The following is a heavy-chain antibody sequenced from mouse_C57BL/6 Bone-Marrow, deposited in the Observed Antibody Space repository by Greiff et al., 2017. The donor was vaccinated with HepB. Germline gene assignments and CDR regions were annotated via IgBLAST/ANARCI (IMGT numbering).Heavy chain of an antibody. CDR1: GYTFTSYW. J-gene: IGHJ2*01. CDR3: ARGHYVY. Sequence: QVQLQQPGAELVMPGASVKLSCKASGYTFTSYWMHWVKQRPGQGLEWIGEIDPSDSYTNYNQKFKGKSTLTVDKSSSTAYMQLRSLTSEDSAVYYCARGHYVYWGQGTTLTVSS. D-gene: IGHD2-1*01. V-gene: IGHV1-69*01. CDR2: IDPSDSYT.